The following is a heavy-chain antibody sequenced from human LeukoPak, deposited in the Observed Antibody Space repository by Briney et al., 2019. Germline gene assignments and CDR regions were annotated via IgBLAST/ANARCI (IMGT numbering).Heavy chain of an antibody. CDR1: GGSISSGGYY. Sequence: SETLSLTCTVSGGSISSGGYYWSWIRQPPGKGLEWIGYIYHSGSTYYNPSLKSRVTISVDRSKNQFSLKLSSVTAADTAVYYCARLDYGGNSVSYWGQGTLVTVSS. CDR3: ARLDYGGNSVSY. CDR2: IYHSGST. D-gene: IGHD4-23*01. V-gene: IGHV4-30-2*01. J-gene: IGHJ4*02.